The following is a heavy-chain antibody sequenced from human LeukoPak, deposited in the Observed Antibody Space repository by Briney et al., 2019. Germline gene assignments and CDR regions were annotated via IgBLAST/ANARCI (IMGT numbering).Heavy chain of an antibody. CDR2: ISGSGGST. D-gene: IGHD3-9*01. Sequence: GGSLGLSCAASGFTFSSYAMSWVRQAPGKGLEWVSAISGSGGSTYYADSVKGRFTISRDNSKKTLYLQMNSLRAEDTAVYYCAKDAYYDILTGYYLFDYWGQGTLVTVSS. CDR1: GFTFSSYA. CDR3: AKDAYYDILTGYYLFDY. J-gene: IGHJ4*02. V-gene: IGHV3-23*01.